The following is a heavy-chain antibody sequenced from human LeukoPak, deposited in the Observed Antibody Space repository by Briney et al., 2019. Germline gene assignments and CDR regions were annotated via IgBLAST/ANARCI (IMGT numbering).Heavy chain of an antibody. CDR1: GFTFISYA. CDR2: ISYDGSNK. J-gene: IGHJ4*02. CDR3: ARDLPYGSGSRKIDY. Sequence: GRSLRLSCAASGFTFISYAIHWVRQAPGKGLEWVAVISYDGSNKYYADSVKGRFTISRDNSKNTLYLQMNSLRPEDTAVYYCARDLPYGSGSRKIDYWGQGTLVTVSS. V-gene: IGHV3-30-3*01. D-gene: IGHD3-10*01.